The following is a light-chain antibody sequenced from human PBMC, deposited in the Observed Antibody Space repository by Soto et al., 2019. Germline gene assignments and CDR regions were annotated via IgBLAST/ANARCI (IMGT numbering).Light chain of an antibody. V-gene: IGKV1-12*01. CDR3: QQSNSIPYT. J-gene: IGKJ2*01. CDR1: QGVSSW. CDR2: AAS. Sequence: DIQMTQSPSSVSASVGDRVTIPCRGSQGVSSWLAWYQQKPGKAPKLLIYAASSLQRGGPSRFSGSGSGTDFTLTISSLQPEDFATYYCQQSNSIPYTFGQGTKLEIK.